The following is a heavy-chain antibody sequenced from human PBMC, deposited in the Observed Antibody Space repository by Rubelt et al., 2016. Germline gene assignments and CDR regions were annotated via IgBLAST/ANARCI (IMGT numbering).Heavy chain of an antibody. V-gene: IGHV3-33*01. CDR2: IWYDGSNK. CDR3: ARSGAYGDYGFDY. Sequence: QVQLVESGGGVVQPGRSLRLSCAASGFTFSSYGMHWVRQAPGKGLEWVAVIWYDGSNKYYADSVKGRFTISRDNSKNTLYLQMNSLRAEDTAVYYCARSGAYGDYGFDYWGQGTLVTVSS. D-gene: IGHD4-17*01. CDR1: GFTFSSYG. J-gene: IGHJ4*02.